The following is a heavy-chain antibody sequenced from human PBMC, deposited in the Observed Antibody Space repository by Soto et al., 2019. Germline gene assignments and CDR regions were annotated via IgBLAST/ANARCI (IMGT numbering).Heavy chain of an antibody. CDR2: IEQDGSEK. CDR3: RGGSYQTPIDY. V-gene: IGHV3-7*01. Sequence: GGSLSLSCAVSGFTFSSYCMSWVRQAPGKGLEWVANIEQDGSEKYYVDSVKGRFTISRDNAKNSLYLQMNSLRAEDTAVYYCRGGSYQTPIDYWGQGTLVTVSS. CDR1: GFTFSSYC. J-gene: IGHJ4*02. D-gene: IGHD3-16*02.